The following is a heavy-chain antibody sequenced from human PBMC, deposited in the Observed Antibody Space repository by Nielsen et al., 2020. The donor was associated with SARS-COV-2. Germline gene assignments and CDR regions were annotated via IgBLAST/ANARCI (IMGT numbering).Heavy chain of an antibody. CDR2: ISSSSYI. Sequence: GESLKISCAASGFTFSSYSMNWVRQAPGKGLEWVSSISSSSYIYYADSVKGRFTISRDNAKNSLYLQMNSLRAEDTAVYYCARLYCSSTSCYGFDYWGQGTLVTVSS. CDR3: ARLYCSSTSCYGFDY. CDR1: GFTFSSYS. V-gene: IGHV3-21*01. D-gene: IGHD2-2*01. J-gene: IGHJ4*02.